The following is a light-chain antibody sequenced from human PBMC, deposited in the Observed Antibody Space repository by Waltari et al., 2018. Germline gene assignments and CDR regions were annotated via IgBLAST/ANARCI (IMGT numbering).Light chain of an antibody. J-gene: IGKJ2*01. V-gene: IGKV1-5*03. CDR2: KAS. CDR3: QQYDSYPYT. CDR1: QSISSW. Sequence: ITCRASQSISSWLAWYQQKPGKAPKLLIYKASSLESGVPSRFSGSGSGTEFTLTISSLQPDDFATYYCQQYDSYPYTFGQGTKLEIK.